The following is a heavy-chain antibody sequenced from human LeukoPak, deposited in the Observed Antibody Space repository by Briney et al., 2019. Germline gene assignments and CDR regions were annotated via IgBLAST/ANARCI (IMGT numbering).Heavy chain of an antibody. CDR1: GGTFSSYA. CDR2: IIPIFGTA. CDR3: ANSIYDILTGYYPHYYYYYGMDV. Sequence: ASVKVSFKASGGTFSSYAISWVRQAPGQGLEWMGGIIPIFGTANYAQKFQGRVTITADESTSTAYMELSSLRSEDTAVYYCANSIYDILTGYYPHYYYYYGMDVWGKGTTVTVSS. J-gene: IGHJ6*04. D-gene: IGHD3-9*01. V-gene: IGHV1-69*13.